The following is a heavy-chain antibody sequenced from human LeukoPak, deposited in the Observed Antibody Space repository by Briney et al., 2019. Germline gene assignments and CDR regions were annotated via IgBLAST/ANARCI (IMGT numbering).Heavy chain of an antibody. V-gene: IGHV4-59*01. J-gene: IGHJ6*03. CDR3: ARDVRHYYYMDV. CDR2: IYYSGST. CDR1: GGSISSYY. Sequence: RPSETLSLTCTVSGGSISSYYWSWIRQPPGKGLEWIGYIYYSGSTNYNPSLKSRVTISVDTSKNQFSLKLSSVTAADTAVYYCARDVRHYYYMDVWGKGTTVTVPS.